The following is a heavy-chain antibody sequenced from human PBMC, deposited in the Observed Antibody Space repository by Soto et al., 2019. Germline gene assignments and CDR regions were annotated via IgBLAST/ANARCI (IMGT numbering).Heavy chain of an antibody. CDR1: GFTFSSYG. Sequence: GGSLRLSCAASGFTFSSYGMHWVRQAPGKGLEWVAFISYDGSNKYYADSVKGRFTISRDNSKTTLYLQMNGLGAEDTAVYYCAKDIQSTVTLFDYWGQGTLVTVSS. V-gene: IGHV3-30*18. CDR2: ISYDGSNK. D-gene: IGHD4-17*01. CDR3: AKDIQSTVTLFDY. J-gene: IGHJ4*02.